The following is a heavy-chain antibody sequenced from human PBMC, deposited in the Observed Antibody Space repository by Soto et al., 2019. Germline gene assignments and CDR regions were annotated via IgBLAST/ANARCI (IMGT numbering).Heavy chain of an antibody. D-gene: IGHD3-10*01. V-gene: IGHV3-74*01. J-gene: IGHJ1*01. CDR1: GFTFSTYW. CDR2: INGDGSST. CDR3: VRDGSYHDSSLEC. Sequence: QPGGSLRLSCAASGFTFSTYWMHWVRQAPGKGLVWVSRINGDGSSTTYVDSVKGRFTISRDNLKNTVYLQISSLRDDDTAVDYCVRDGSYHDSSLECWGQGTPVTVSS.